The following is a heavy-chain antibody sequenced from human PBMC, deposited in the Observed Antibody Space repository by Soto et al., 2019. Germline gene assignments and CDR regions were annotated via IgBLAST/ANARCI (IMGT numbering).Heavy chain of an antibody. V-gene: IGHV1-69*12. CDR1: GGTFSSYA. CDR3: ARDQLPHCISTSCYYRYFDL. D-gene: IGHD2-2*01. CDR2: IIPIFGTA. Sequence: QVQLVQSGAEVKKPGSSVKVSCKASGGTFSSYAISWVRQAPGQGLEWMGGIIPIFGTANYAQKFQGRVTITADESTSTAYMELSSLRSEDTAVYYCARDQLPHCISTSCYYRYFDLWGRGTLVTVSS. J-gene: IGHJ2*01.